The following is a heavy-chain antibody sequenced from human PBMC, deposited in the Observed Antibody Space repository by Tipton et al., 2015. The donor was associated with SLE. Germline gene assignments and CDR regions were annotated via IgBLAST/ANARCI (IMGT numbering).Heavy chain of an antibody. CDR2: ISPSGNRT. Sequence: SLRLSCVASGFTFSRYAMNWVRQAPGKGLEWISAISPSGNRTFSADSVKGRFTISRDNLKNTLYLQMDSLRAEDTAIYYCAKTPTITTLPFYFDYWGQGTLVPVSS. CDR3: AKTPTITTLPFYFDY. V-gene: IGHV3-23*01. D-gene: IGHD1-14*01. CDR1: GFTFSRYA. J-gene: IGHJ4*02.